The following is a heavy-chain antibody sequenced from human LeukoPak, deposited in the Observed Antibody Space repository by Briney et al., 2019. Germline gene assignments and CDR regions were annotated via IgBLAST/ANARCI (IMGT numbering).Heavy chain of an antibody. J-gene: IGHJ5*02. V-gene: IGHV4-39*07. CDR2: IYYSGST. Sequence: SETLSLTCTVSGGSISSSSYYWGWIRQPPGKGLEWIGSIYYSGSTYYNPSLKSRVTISVDTSKNQFSLKLSSVTAADTAVYYCARGGKYYDFWSGYYRDWFDPWGQGTLVTVSS. CDR1: GGSISSSSYY. CDR3: ARGGKYYDFWSGYYRDWFDP. D-gene: IGHD3-3*01.